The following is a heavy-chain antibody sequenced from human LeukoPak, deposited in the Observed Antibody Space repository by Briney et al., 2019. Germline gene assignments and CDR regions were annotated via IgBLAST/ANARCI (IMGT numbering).Heavy chain of an antibody. Sequence: PSATLSLTCAVYGGSFSGYYWSWIRQPPGKGLEWIGEINHSGSTNYNPSLKSRVTISVDTSKNQFSLKLSSVTAADTAVYYCARGDCSSTSCYDLAFWGQGTLVTVSS. CDR1: GGSFSGYY. V-gene: IGHV4-34*01. CDR2: INHSGST. D-gene: IGHD2-2*01. CDR3: ARGDCSSTSCYDLAF. J-gene: IGHJ4*02.